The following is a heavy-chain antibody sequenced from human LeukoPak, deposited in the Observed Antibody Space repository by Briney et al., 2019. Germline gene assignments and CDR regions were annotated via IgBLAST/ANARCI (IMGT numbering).Heavy chain of an antibody. CDR2: ISSSSSTI. Sequence: GGSLRLSCAASGFTFSSYSMNWVRQAPGKGLEWVSYISSSSSTIYYADSVKGRFTISRDNSKNTLYLQMNSLRAEDTAVYYCARDQMGDSRPFDYWGQGTLVTVSS. D-gene: IGHD2-21*02. V-gene: IGHV3-48*01. J-gene: IGHJ4*02. CDR1: GFTFSSYS. CDR3: ARDQMGDSRPFDY.